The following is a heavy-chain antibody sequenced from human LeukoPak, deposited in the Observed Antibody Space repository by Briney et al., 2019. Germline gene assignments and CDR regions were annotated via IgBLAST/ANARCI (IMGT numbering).Heavy chain of an antibody. J-gene: IGHJ3*02. CDR2: IYHSGST. CDR3: ARWAYCSSTSCPGAFDI. CDR1: GGSISSGGYY. D-gene: IGHD2-2*01. V-gene: IGHV4-30-2*01. Sequence: PSETLSLTCTVSGGSISSGGYYWSWIRQPPGKGLEWIGYIYHSGSTYYNPSLKSRVTISVDRSKNQFSLKLSSVTAADTAVYYCARWAYCSSTSCPGAFDIWGQGTMVTVSS.